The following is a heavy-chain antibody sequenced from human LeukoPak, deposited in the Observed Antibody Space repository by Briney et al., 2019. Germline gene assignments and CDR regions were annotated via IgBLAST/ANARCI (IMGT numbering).Heavy chain of an antibody. Sequence: GASVTVSCKASGYTFTSYGISWVRQAPGQGLEWMGWISAYNGNTNYAQKLQGRVTMTTDTSTSTAYMELRSLRSDDTAVYYCARDPQWLVARVRYHWFDPWGQGTLVTVSS. CDR2: ISAYNGNT. J-gene: IGHJ5*02. CDR1: GYTFTSYG. D-gene: IGHD6-19*01. CDR3: ARDPQWLVARVRYHWFDP. V-gene: IGHV1-18*01.